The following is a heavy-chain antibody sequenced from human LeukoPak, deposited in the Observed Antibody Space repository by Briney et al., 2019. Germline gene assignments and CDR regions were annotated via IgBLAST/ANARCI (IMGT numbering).Heavy chain of an antibody. CDR2: IYHSGST. V-gene: IGHV4-30-2*01. D-gene: IGHD3-3*01. J-gene: IGHJ4*02. CDR3: ARVGSGLNLYYFDY. Sequence: SQTLSLTCTVSGGSISSGGYYWSWIRQPPGKGLEWIGYIYHSGSTYYNPSLKSRVTISVDRSKNQFSLKLSSVTAADTAVYFCARVGSGLNLYYFDYWGQGILVTVSS. CDR1: GGSISSGGYY.